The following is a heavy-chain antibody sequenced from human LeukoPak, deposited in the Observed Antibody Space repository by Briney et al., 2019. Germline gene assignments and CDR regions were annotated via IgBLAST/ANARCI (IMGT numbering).Heavy chain of an antibody. Sequence: ASVKVSCKASGYTFTSYYMHWVRQAPGQGLEWMGIINPSGGSTSYVQKFQGRVTMTRDTSTSTVYMELSSLRSEDTAVYYCARAASPTVTTYYLDYWGQGTLVTVSS. J-gene: IGHJ4*02. CDR3: ARAASPTVTTYYLDY. CDR2: INPSGGST. V-gene: IGHV1-46*01. D-gene: IGHD4-17*01. CDR1: GYTFTSYY.